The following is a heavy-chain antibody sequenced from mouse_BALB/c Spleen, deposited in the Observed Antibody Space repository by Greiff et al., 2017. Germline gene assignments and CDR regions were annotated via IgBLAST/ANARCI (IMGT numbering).Heavy chain of an antibody. J-gene: IGHJ4*01. CDR1: GYTFTSYT. V-gene: IGHV1-4*02. Sequence: QVQLQQSAAELARPGASVKMSCKASGYTFTSYTMHWVKQRPGQGLEWIGYINPSSGNTEYNQKFKDKTTLTADKSSSTAYMQLSSLTSEDSAVYYCARGPNRYDDAMDYWGQGTSVTVSS. CDR2: INPSSGNT. D-gene: IGHD2-14*01. CDR3: ARGPNRYDDAMDY.